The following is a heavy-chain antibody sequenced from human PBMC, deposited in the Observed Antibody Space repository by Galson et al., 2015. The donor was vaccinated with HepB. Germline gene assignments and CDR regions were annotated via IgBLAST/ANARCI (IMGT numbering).Heavy chain of an antibody. CDR2: INAGNGNT. CDR1: GYTFIDYA. CDR3: ARLGFRSYYNGMDV. V-gene: IGHV1-3*01. J-gene: IGHJ6*02. Sequence: SVKVSCKASGYTFIDYAIHWVRQAPGQRLEWMGWINAGNGNTRYSRKFQGRVTITRDTSASTANMELSSLRSEDTAVYYCARLGFRSYYNGMDVWGQGTTVTVSS. D-gene: IGHD3-16*01.